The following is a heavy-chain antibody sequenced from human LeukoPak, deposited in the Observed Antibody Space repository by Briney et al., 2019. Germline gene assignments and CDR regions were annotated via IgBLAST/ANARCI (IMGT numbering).Heavy chain of an antibody. J-gene: IGHJ3*02. D-gene: IGHD2-2*01. V-gene: IGHV3-30*18. Sequence: PGGSLRLSCAASGFTFSNYGMHWVRQAPGKGLEWVAVISYDGTNKYYADSVKGRFTISIDNSKNTLYLQMNSLRAEDTAVYYCAKDWGFCSSTSCYPRIWGQGTMVTVSS. CDR1: GFTFSNYG. CDR2: ISYDGTNK. CDR3: AKDWGFCSSTSCYPRI.